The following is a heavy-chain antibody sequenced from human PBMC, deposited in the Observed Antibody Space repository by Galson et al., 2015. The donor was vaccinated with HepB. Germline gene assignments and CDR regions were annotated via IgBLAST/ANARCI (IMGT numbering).Heavy chain of an antibody. CDR2: ISSSSSYI. D-gene: IGHD3-22*01. J-gene: IGHJ2*01. V-gene: IGHV3-21*01. CDR3: ARGHYYDSSGYYLSYWYFDL. CDR1: GFTFSSYS. Sequence: SLRLSCAASGFTFSSYSMNWVRQAPGKGLEWVSSISSSSSYIYYADSVKGRFTISRDNAKNSLYLQMNSLRAEGTAVYYCARGHYYDSSGYYLSYWYFDLWGRGTLVTVSS.